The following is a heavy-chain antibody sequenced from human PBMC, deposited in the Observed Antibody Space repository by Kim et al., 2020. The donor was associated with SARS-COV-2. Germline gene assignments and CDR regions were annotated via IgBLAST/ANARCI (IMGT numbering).Heavy chain of an antibody. J-gene: IGHJ6*03. D-gene: IGHD5-18*01. V-gene: IGHV7-4-1*02. CDR2: INTNTGNP. Sequence: VGWINTNTGNPTYAQGFTGRFVFSLDTSVSTAYLQISSLKAEDTAMYYCARDGEGYSYGAYYYYYMDVWGKGTTVTVSS. CDR3: ARDGEGYSYGAYYYYYMDV.